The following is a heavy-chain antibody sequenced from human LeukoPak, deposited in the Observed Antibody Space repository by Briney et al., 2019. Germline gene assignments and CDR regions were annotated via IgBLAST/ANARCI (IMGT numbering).Heavy chain of an antibody. J-gene: IGHJ3*02. CDR3: AREGYYYDSSAYYWESHDAFDI. D-gene: IGHD3-22*01. CDR2: INWNGGST. CDR1: GFTFDDYG. V-gene: IGHV3-20*04. Sequence: GGSLRLSCAASGFTFDDYGMSWVRQAPGKGLVWVSGINWNGGSTGYADSVKGRFTIPRDNAKNSLYLQMNSLRAEDTALYYCAREGYYYDSSAYYWESHDAFDIWGQGTMVTVSS.